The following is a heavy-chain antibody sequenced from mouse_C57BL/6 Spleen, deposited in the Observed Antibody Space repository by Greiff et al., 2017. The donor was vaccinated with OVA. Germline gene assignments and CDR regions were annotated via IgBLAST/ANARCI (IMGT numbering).Heavy chain of an antibody. CDR2: IYPGSGST. V-gene: IGHV1-55*01. Sequence: QVQLQQPGAELVKPGASVKMSCKASGYTFTSYWITWVKQRPGQGLEWIGDIYPGSGSTNYNEKFKSKATLTVDTSSSTAYMPLSSLTSEDSAVDYCARGRENYAMDYWGQGTSVTVSS. CDR3: ARGRENYAMDY. CDR1: GYTFTSYW. J-gene: IGHJ4*01.